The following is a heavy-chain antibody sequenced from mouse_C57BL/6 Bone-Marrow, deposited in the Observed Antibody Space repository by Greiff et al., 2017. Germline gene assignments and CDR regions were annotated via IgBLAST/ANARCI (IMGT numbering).Heavy chain of an antibody. D-gene: IGHD1-1*01. CDR1: GYTFTSYG. CDR3: ARDYGSSVAWFAY. J-gene: IGHJ3*01. V-gene: IGHV1-81*01. Sequence: QVHVKQSGAELARPGASVKLSCKASGYTFTSYGISWVKQRTGQGLEWIGEIYPRSGNTYYNEKFKGKATLTADKSSSTAYMELRSLTSEDSAVYFCARDYGSSVAWFAYWGQGTLVTVSA. CDR2: IYPRSGNT.